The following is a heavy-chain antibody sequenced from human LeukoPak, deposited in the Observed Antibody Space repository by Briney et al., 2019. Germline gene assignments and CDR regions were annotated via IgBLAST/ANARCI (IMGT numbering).Heavy chain of an antibody. V-gene: IGHV4-39*01. CDR3: TRQEYQLLFSGFDP. CDR2: IYYGGST. Sequence: PSETLSLTCTVSGGSISSNSYYWGWIRQPPGKGLEWIGSIYYGGSTYYNPSLKSRVTISVDTSKNQFSLKLSSVTAADTAVYHCTRQEYQLLFSGFDPWGQGTLVTVSS. D-gene: IGHD2-2*01. CDR1: GGSISSNSYY. J-gene: IGHJ5*02.